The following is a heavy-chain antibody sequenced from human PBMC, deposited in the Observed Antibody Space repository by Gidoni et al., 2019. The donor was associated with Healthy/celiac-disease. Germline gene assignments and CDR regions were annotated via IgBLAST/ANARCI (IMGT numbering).Heavy chain of an antibody. CDR3: AREGVGGNWFDP. CDR2: IDPSDSYT. Sequence: VQLVQSGAEVKQPGESLRISCKGSGYSFTSYGISWVRQSPGKGLEWMGRIDPSDSYTNYSPSFQGHVTISADKSIITAYLQWSSLKASDTAMYYCAREGVGGNWFDPWGQGTLVTVSS. CDR1: GYSFTSYG. V-gene: IGHV5-10-1*03. J-gene: IGHJ5*02. D-gene: IGHD2-15*01.